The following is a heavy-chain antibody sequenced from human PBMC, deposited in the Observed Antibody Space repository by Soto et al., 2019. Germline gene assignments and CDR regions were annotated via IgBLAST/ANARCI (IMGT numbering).Heavy chain of an antibody. D-gene: IGHD3-3*01. Sequence: GASVKVSCKASGYTFTSYGISWVRQAPGQGLEWMGWISAYNGNTNYAQKLQGRVTMTTDTSTSTAYMELRSLRSDDTAVYYCARWTIFGVVIFTWAVMDVWGQGTTVTVSS. CDR3: ARWTIFGVVIFTWAVMDV. CDR1: GYTFTSYG. J-gene: IGHJ6*02. V-gene: IGHV1-18*01. CDR2: ISAYNGNT.